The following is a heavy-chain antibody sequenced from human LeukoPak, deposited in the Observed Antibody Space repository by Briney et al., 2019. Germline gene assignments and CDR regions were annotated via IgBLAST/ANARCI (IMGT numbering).Heavy chain of an antibody. CDR3: VKRNALEF. CDR1: GFSFSSHC. CDR2: IKEDGSAR. V-gene: IGHV3-7*01. J-gene: IGHJ3*01. Sequence: GGSLRLSCVASGFSFSSHCMNWVRQAPGKGLEWVANIKEDGSARYYVESVKGRFTISRDNTKNSVFLQMNNLRGEDSAVYYCVKRNALEFWGQGTMVTVSS.